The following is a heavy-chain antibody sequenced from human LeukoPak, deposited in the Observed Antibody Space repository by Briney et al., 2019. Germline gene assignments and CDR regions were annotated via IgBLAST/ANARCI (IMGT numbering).Heavy chain of an antibody. J-gene: IGHJ4*02. Sequence: GGSLGLSCAASGFTFSSYSMNWVRQAPGKGLEWVSSISSSSSYIYYADSVKGRFTISRDNAKNSLYLQMNSLRAEDTAVYYCARGFNSYYDSSGYYLDYWGQGTLVTVSS. D-gene: IGHD3-22*01. V-gene: IGHV3-21*01. CDR3: ARGFNSYYDSSGYYLDY. CDR1: GFTFSSYS. CDR2: ISSSSSYI.